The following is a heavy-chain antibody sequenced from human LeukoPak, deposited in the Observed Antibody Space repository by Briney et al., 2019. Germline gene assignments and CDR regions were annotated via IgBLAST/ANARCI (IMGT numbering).Heavy chain of an antibody. D-gene: IGHD6-19*01. V-gene: IGHV3-33*06. CDR1: GFTFSSYG. CDR2: IWYDGSNK. J-gene: IGHJ4*02. CDR3: AKAYSSGWGTKGFLFDY. Sequence: GGSLRLSCAASGFTFSSYGMHWVRQAPGKGLEWVAVIWYDGSNKYYADSVKGRFTISRDNSKNTLYLQMNSLRAEDTTVYYCAKAYSSGWGTKGFLFDYWCQGTLVTVSS.